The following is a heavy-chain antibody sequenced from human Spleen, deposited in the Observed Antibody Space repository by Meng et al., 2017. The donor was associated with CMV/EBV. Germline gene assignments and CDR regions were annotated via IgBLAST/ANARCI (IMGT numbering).Heavy chain of an antibody. CDR2: ITGDSTYK. D-gene: IGHD3-3*01. V-gene: IGHV3-21*01. CDR1: GFTFGSHS. Sequence: GESLKISCQASGFTFGSHSMNWVRQAPGKGLEWVSSITGDSTYKHYADSLKGRFTISRDNAKNSLYLQMNSLRAEDTAVYYCARDFWSGYPLGAFDIWGQGTMVTVSS. J-gene: IGHJ3*02. CDR3: ARDFWSGYPLGAFDI.